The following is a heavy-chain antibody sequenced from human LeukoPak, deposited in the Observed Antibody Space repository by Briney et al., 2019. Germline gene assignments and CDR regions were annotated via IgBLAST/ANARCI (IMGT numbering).Heavy chain of an antibody. CDR3: ARPHSSSPYRINYYYYYMDV. D-gene: IGHD6-13*01. CDR2: IYYSGST. Sequence: SETLSLTCTVSGGSISSSSYYWGWIRQPPGKGLEWIGSIYYSGSTYYNPSLKSRVTISVDTSKDQFSLKLSSVTAADTAVYYCARPHSSSPYRINYYYYYMDVWGKGTTVTISS. V-gene: IGHV4-39*01. J-gene: IGHJ6*03. CDR1: GGSISSSSYY.